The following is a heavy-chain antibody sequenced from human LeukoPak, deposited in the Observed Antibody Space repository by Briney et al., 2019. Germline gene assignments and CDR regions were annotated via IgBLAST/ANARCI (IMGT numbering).Heavy chain of an antibody. CDR1: GGSISSYY. CDR3: ARGDWGSPHDY. D-gene: IGHD7-27*01. CDR2: IYYSGST. J-gene: IGHJ4*02. Sequence: SETLSLTCTVSGGSISSYYWNWIRQPPGKGLEWIGHIYYSGSTNYSPSLKSRVTISVDTSKNQFSLKLSSVTAADTAVYYCARGDWGSPHDYWGQGTLVTVSS. V-gene: IGHV4-59*08.